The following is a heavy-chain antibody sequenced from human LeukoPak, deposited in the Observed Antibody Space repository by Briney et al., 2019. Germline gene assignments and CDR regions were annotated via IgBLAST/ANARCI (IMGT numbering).Heavy chain of an antibody. CDR1: GYTFTGYY. Sequence: ASVKVSCKASGYTFTGYYMHWVRQAPGQGLEWMGWINPNSGGTNYAQKFQGRVTMTRDTSISTAYMELSRLRSDDTAVYYSARDPYYYDSSGYYYYWGQGTLVTVSS. J-gene: IGHJ4*02. CDR3: ARDPYYYDSSGYYYY. D-gene: IGHD3-22*01. CDR2: INPNSGGT. V-gene: IGHV1-2*02.